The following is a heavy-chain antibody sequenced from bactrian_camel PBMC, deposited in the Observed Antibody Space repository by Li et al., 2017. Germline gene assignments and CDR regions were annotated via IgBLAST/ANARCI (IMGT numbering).Heavy chain of an antibody. CDR1: GYTPS. CDR3: AASGPWRWDTDDGVTCDQGTDITP. Sequence: QLVESGGGSVEAGGSLRLSCAASGYTPSMGWFRQAPGRMREGVAGFDVGWRTPYYVDSVKGRFTTSQDHARDTLILEIDSLAPEDTATYYCAASGPWRWDTDDGVTCDQGTDITPGARGPRSPSP. J-gene: IGHJ4*01. V-gene: IGHV3S31*01. D-gene: IGHD1*01. CDR2: FDVGWRTP.